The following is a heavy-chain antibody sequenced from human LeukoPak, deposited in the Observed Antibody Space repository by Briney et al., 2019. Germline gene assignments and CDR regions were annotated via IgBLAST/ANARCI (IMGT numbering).Heavy chain of an antibody. D-gene: IGHD1-14*01. CDR2: INHSGST. Sequence: GTLRLSCAASGFTFSNHGMNWVRQPPGKGLEWIGEINHSGSTNYNPSLKSRVTISVDTSKNQFSLKLSSVTAADTAVYYCARSSRNRVKNNDYWGQGTLVTVSS. CDR1: GFTFSNHG. J-gene: IGHJ4*02. CDR3: ARSSRNRVKNNDY. V-gene: IGHV4-34*01.